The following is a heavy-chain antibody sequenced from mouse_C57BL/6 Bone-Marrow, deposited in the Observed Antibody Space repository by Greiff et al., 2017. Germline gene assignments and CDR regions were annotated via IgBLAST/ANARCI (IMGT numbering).Heavy chain of an antibody. D-gene: IGHD4-1*01. CDR3: ARPGPYAMDY. J-gene: IGHJ4*01. V-gene: IGHV1-54*01. CDR1: GYAFTNYL. Sequence: VQLQQSGAELVRPGTSVKVSCKASGYAFTNYLIEWVKQRPGQGLEWIGVINPGSGGTNYNEKFKGKATLTADKSSSTAYMQLSSLTSEDSAVXFCARPGPYAMDYWGQGTSVTVSS. CDR2: INPGSGGT.